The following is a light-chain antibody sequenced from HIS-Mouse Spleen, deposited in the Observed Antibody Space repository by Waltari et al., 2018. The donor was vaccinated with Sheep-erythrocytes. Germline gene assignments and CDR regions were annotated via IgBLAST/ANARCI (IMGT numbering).Light chain of an antibody. CDR3: MIWHSSAWV. J-gene: IGLJ3*02. V-gene: IGLV5-45*03. Sequence: QAVLTQPSSLSASPGASASLTCTLRSGINVGTYRIYWYQQKPGSPPQYLLRYKSDSDKKQGSGVPSRFSGSKDASANAGILLISGRQSEDEADYYCMIWHSSAWVFGGGTKLTVL. CDR1: SGINVGTYR. CDR2: YKSDSDK.